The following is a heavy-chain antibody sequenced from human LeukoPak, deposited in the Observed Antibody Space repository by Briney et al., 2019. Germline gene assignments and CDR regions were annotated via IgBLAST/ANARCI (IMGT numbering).Heavy chain of an antibody. J-gene: IGHJ3*02. V-gene: IGHV3-30-3*01. CDR1: GFSFRSYA. D-gene: IGHD3-22*01. CDR2: ISYDGSDK. CDR3: TRSMIVVTKDDAFDI. Sequence: GGSLRLSCAASGFSFRSYAMHWVRQAPGKGLEWVAVISYDGSDKYYADSVKGRFTISRDNSKNNLYLQLSSLRAEDTAVYYCTRSMIVVTKDDAFDIWGQGTLVTVSS.